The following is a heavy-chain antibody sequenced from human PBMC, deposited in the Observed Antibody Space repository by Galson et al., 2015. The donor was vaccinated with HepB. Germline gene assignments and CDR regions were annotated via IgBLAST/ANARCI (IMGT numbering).Heavy chain of an antibody. CDR2: ISYDGSNK. V-gene: IGHV3-30-3*01. CDR1: GFTFRSYA. CDR3: ARDRNDYYDSSGYPTY. D-gene: IGHD3-22*01. Sequence: SLRLSCAASGFTFRSYAMHWVRQAPGKGLEWVALISYDGSNKYYADSMKGRFTISRDNSKNALYLQMNSLRAEDTAVYYCARDRNDYYDSSGYPTYWGQGTLVTVSS. J-gene: IGHJ4*02.